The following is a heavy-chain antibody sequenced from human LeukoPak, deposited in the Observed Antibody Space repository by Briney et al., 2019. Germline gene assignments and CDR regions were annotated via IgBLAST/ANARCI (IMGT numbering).Heavy chain of an antibody. J-gene: IGHJ4*02. D-gene: IGHD6-13*01. Sequence: PSETLSLTCAVYGGSFSGYYWSWIRQPAGKGLEWIGRIYTSGSTNYNPSLKSRVTISVDTSKNQFSLKLSSVTAADTAVYYCARALHKGVYYFDYWGQGTLVTVSS. CDR1: GGSFSGYY. CDR3: ARALHKGVYYFDY. CDR2: IYTSGST. V-gene: IGHV4-59*10.